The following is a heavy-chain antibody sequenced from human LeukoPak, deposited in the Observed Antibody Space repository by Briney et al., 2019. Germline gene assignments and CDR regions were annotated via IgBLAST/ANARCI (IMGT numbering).Heavy chain of an antibody. J-gene: IGHJ4*02. V-gene: IGHV3-23*01. CDR3: AKDPRTYYTHGGIGFDS. CDR1: GFTVSSNY. D-gene: IGHD3-3*01. Sequence: GGSLRLSCAASGFTVSSNYMSWVRQAPGKGLEWVSLISGVGDTTYYADSVKGRFTISRDNSRNTLYLQMNSLRAEDTAVYYCAKDPRTYYTHGGIGFDSWGQGSLVAVSS. CDR2: ISGVGDTT.